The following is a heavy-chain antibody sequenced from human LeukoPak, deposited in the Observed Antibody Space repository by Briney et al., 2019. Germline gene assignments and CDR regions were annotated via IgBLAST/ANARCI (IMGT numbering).Heavy chain of an antibody. D-gene: IGHD6-13*01. Sequence: GGSLRLSCTASGFTFSNYAMTWVRQAPGKGLEWVSIISGSGGSTSYADSVKGRFTISRDNSKNILYLQMNSLRAEDTAVYYCAEAASVIAAAGTILDYWGQGTLVTVSS. J-gene: IGHJ4*02. CDR3: AEAASVIAAAGTILDY. V-gene: IGHV3-23*01. CDR2: ISGSGGST. CDR1: GFTFSNYA.